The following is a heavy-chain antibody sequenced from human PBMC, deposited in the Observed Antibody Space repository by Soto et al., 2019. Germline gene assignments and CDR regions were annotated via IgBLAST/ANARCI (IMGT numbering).Heavy chain of an antibody. CDR2: INAGNGNT. D-gene: IGHD6-13*01. CDR3: ANSVIAAAWDYGMDV. V-gene: IGHV1-3*01. CDR1: GYTFTSYA. Sequence: QVQLVQSGAEVKKPGASVKVSCKASGYTFTSYAMHWVRQAPGQRLEWMGWINAGNGNTKCSQKFQGRVTITRDTSASTAYMELSSLRSEDTAVYYCANSVIAAAWDYGMDVWGQGTTVTVSS. J-gene: IGHJ6*02.